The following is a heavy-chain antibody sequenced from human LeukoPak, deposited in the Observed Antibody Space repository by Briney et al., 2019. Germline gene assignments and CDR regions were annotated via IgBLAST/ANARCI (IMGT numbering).Heavy chain of an antibody. CDR2: ISFDGTNK. D-gene: IGHD3-10*01. CDR1: GFTFSNYA. Sequence: GGSLRLSCAAPGFTFSNYAMHWVRQAPGKGLEWVAVISFDGTNKYYANSVQGRFTISRDNSRNTLYLQMNSLRAEDTALYYCARDMYDNGWSSFDYWGQGTLVTVSS. CDR3: ARDMYDNGWSSFDY. V-gene: IGHV3-30-3*01. J-gene: IGHJ4*02.